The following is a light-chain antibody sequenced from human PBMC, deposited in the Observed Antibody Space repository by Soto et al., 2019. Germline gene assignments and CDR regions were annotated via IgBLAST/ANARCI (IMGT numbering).Light chain of an antibody. CDR1: QSVLYNSNNDSY. J-gene: IGKJ1*01. Sequence: DIVMTQTPDSLAVSLGERATINCRSSQSVLYNSNNDSYLTWYQQKPGQSPKVLIYWASTRDSGVPDRFSGSESGTDFTLTISSLQAEDVAVYYCQQYYNIPWTFGQGTKVEIK. CDR3: QQYYNIPWT. V-gene: IGKV4-1*01. CDR2: WAS.